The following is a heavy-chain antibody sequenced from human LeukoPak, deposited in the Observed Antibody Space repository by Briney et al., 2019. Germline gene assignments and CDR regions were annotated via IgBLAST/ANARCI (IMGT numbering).Heavy chain of an antibody. Sequence: GSLRLSCAASGFTFSSYAMHWVRQAPGKGLEWVAVISYDGSNKYYADSVKGRFTISRDNSKNTLYLQMNSLRAEDTAVYYCARERIAVAGYNWFDPWGQGTLVTVSS. D-gene: IGHD6-19*01. V-gene: IGHV3-30-3*01. CDR1: GFTFSSYA. J-gene: IGHJ5*02. CDR2: ISYDGSNK. CDR3: ARERIAVAGYNWFDP.